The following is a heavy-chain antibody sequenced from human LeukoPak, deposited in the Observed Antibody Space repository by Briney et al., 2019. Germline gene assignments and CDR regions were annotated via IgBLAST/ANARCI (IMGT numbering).Heavy chain of an antibody. CDR3: ARVGRLYDYVWGGYRYYFDY. D-gene: IGHD3-16*02. CDR1: GGSFSGYY. V-gene: IGHV4-34*01. Sequence: PSETLSLTCAVYGGSFSGYYWSWIRQPPGKGLEWIGEINHSGSTNYNPSLKSRVTISVDTSKNQFSLKLSSVTAADTAVYYCARVGRLYDYVWGGYRYYFDYWGQGTLVTVSS. CDR2: INHSGST. J-gene: IGHJ4*02.